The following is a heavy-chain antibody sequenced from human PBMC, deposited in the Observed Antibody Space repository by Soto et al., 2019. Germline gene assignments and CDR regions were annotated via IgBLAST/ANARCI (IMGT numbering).Heavy chain of an antibody. D-gene: IGHD5-12*01. CDR1: GYTFTTYY. V-gene: IGHV1-46*01. Sequence: QVQLVQSGAEVKKPGASVKVSCKASGYTFTTYYIHWVRQAPGQGFEWIGAFNPSGGSSTYTQNFQHRVTMTRDTSTSTVTMELGNLTTDDSALYCCARFPLLGWLQAWLFDYWGQGALVTVSS. J-gene: IGHJ4*02. CDR2: FNPSGGSS. CDR3: ARFPLLGWLQAWLFDY.